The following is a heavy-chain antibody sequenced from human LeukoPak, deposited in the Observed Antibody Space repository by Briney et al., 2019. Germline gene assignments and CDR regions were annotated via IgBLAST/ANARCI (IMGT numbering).Heavy chain of an antibody. D-gene: IGHD3-9*01. J-gene: IGHJ6*03. CDR3: ARGLATISWGYYYSMDV. CDR2: MNPNSGNT. V-gene: IGHV1-8*01. Sequence: ASVKVSCKASGYTFTSYDINWVRQATGQGLEWMGWMNPNSGNTGYAQKFQGRVTMTRNTSISTAYMELSSLRSEDTAVYYCARGLATISWGYYYSMDVWGKGTTVTVSS. CDR1: GYTFTSYD.